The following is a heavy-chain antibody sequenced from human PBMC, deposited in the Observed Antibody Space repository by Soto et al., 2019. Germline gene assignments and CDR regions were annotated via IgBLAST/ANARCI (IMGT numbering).Heavy chain of an antibody. CDR2: ISYDGSNK. Sequence: QVQLVESGGGVVQPGRSLRLSCAASGFTFSSYGMHWVRQAPGKGLEWVAFISYDGSNKNHADSVKGRFTISRDNSKNTLYLQMNSLRPEDTAVYYCARDPGYYDSSGYVYYFDYWGQGTLVTVSS. V-gene: IGHV3-30*03. D-gene: IGHD3-22*01. CDR3: ARDPGYYDSSGYVYYFDY. J-gene: IGHJ4*02. CDR1: GFTFSSYG.